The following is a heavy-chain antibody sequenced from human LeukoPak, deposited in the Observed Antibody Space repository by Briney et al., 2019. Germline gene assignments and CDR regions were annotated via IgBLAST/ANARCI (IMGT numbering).Heavy chain of an antibody. CDR2: ISGSGGST. D-gene: IGHD6-13*01. V-gene: IGHV3-23*01. CDR1: GFTFSSYA. CDR3: VKESPSTAAAGRWEYSDY. J-gene: IGHJ4*02. Sequence: GGSLRLSCAASGFTFSSYAMSWVRQAPGKGLEWVSTISGSGGSTYFAEGRFTISRDNSKNTLYLHINSLRAEDTAVYYCVKESPSTAAAGRWEYSDYWGQGTLVTVSS.